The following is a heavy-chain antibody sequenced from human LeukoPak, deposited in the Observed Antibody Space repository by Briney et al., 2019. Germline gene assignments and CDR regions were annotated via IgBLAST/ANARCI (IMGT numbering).Heavy chain of an antibody. CDR3: ARHRGTWLVDP. V-gene: IGHV3-21*01. J-gene: IGHJ5*02. Sequence: PGGSLRLSCAASGFTFSSSSMNWVRQAPGKGLGWVSSISSSSSYIYYADSVKGRFTISRDNAKNSLYLQMNSLRAEDTAVYYCARHRGTWLVDPWGQGTLVTVSS. D-gene: IGHD3/OR15-3a*01. CDR1: GFTFSSSS. CDR2: ISSSSSYI.